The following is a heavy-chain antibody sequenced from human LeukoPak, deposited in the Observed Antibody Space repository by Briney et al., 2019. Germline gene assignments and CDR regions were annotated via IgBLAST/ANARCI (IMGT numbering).Heavy chain of an antibody. CDR3: ARDGPPGIVVVVAAPNYYFDY. CDR1: GYTFTSYA. J-gene: IGHJ4*02. D-gene: IGHD2-15*01. Sequence: ASVKVSCKASGYTFTSYAMHWVRQAPGQRLEWMGWINAGNGNTKYSQKFQGRVTITRDTSASTAYMELSSLRSEDTAVYYCARDGPPGIVVVVAAPNYYFDYWGQGTLVTVSS. CDR2: INAGNGNT. V-gene: IGHV1-3*01.